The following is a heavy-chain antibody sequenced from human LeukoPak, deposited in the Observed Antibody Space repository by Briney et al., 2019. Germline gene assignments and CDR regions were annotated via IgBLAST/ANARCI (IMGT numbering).Heavy chain of an antibody. Sequence: ASVKVSCKASGYTFTSYGISWVRQAPGQGLEWMGWISAYNGNTNYAQKLQGRVTMTTDTSTSTAYMELRSLRSDDTAVYYCARESELELRGAFDIWGQGTMATVSS. J-gene: IGHJ3*02. D-gene: IGHD1-7*01. CDR1: GYTFTSYG. V-gene: IGHV1-18*01. CDR2: ISAYNGNT. CDR3: ARESELELRGAFDI.